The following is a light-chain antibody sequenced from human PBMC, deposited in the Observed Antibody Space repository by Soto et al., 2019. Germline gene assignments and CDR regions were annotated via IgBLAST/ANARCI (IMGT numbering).Light chain of an antibody. CDR3: QQYYILPWT. Sequence: DIVMTQSPDSLAVSLGERATINCKSSQSVLYNSNNKNYLAWYQQKPGQPPKLLIYWASTRESGVPDRFSGSGSGTDFTLTISSLHAEDVAVYYCQQYYILPWTFGQGTKVEIK. CDR1: QSVLYNSNNKNY. CDR2: WAS. J-gene: IGKJ1*01. V-gene: IGKV4-1*01.